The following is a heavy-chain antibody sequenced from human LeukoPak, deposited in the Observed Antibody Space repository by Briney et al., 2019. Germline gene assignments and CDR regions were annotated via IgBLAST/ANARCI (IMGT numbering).Heavy chain of an antibody. CDR3: AKGGDGRYYDSSGSFFYYYGMDV. D-gene: IGHD3-22*01. Sequence: GASLRLSCAASGFTFSSYAMSWVRQAPGKGLKWVSTISGSGGSTYYADSVKGRFTISRDNSKNTMYLQMNSLRAEDTAVYYCAKGGDGRYYDSSGSFFYYYGMDVWGQGTTVTVSS. CDR2: ISGSGGST. V-gene: IGHV3-23*01. J-gene: IGHJ6*02. CDR1: GFTFSSYA.